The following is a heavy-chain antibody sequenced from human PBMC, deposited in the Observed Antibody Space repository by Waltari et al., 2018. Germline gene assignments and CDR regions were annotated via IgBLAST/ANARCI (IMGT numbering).Heavy chain of an antibody. Sequence: EVQLVQSGAEVKKPGESLKISCKGSGSSFTSYWIGWVRQLPGKGLEWMGIIYPGDSDTRYSPSFQGQVTISADKSISTAYLQWSSLKASDTAMYYCARHAGGNSYYYYYYMDVWGKGTTVTVSS. V-gene: IGHV5-51*01. CDR1: GSSFTSYW. D-gene: IGHD2-21*02. CDR3: ARHAGGNSYYYYYYMDV. J-gene: IGHJ6*03. CDR2: IYPGDSDT.